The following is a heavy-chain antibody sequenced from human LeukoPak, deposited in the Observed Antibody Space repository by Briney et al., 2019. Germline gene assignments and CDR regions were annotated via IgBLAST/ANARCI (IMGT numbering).Heavy chain of an antibody. V-gene: IGHV1-18*01. CDR3: ARPRVAGSFDY. CDR2: ISGYNANT. D-gene: IGHD6-19*01. J-gene: IGHJ4*02. Sequence: ASVKVSCKTSGYTFTSYGISWVRQAPGQGLEWIGWISGYNANTNYGQKFQGRVTMTIDTSTTTVYMELRSLRSDDTAVYYCARPRVAGSFDYWGQGTLVTVSS. CDR1: GYTFTSYG.